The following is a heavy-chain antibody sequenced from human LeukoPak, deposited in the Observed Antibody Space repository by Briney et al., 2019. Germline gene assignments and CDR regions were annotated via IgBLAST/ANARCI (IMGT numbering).Heavy chain of an antibody. CDR2: ISSSSSTI. J-gene: IGHJ2*01. D-gene: IGHD5-12*01. CDR3: ARVTNWVGYDHHWYFDL. V-gene: IGHV3-48*04. CDR1: GFTFSSYS. Sequence: GGSLRLSCAASGFTFSSYSMNWVRQAPGKGLEWVSYISSSSSTIYYADSVKGRFTISRDNAKNSLYLQMNSLRAEDTAVYYCARVTNWVGYDHHWYFDLWGRGTLVTVSS.